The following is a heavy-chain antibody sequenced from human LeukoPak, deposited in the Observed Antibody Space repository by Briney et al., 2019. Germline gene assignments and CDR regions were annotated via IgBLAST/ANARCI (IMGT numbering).Heavy chain of an antibody. V-gene: IGHV4-4*07. CDR1: GDSLSNHY. CDR3: AREFHF. J-gene: IGHJ4*02. Sequence: SETLSLTCTVSGDSLSNHYWSWIRQTAGKGLEWIGLIYYSGTTNDDPSLKSRVTISVDTSKTQFSLKLSSVTAADTAVYYCAREFHFWGQGTLVTVSS. CDR2: IYYSGTT.